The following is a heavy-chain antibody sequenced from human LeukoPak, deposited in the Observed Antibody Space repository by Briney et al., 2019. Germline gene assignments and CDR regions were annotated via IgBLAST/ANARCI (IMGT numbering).Heavy chain of an antibody. V-gene: IGHV4-34*01. CDR2: INYGGDT. D-gene: IGHD1-1*01. Sequence: SETLSLTCGVDGGSFSGYDWSWVRQPPGKGLGWIEEINYGGDTNYNPSLKSRVTISVDTSKNQFSLKVRSVTAADTAVYYCARGLGWKVTPMGLFYMDVWGEGATVTVSS. J-gene: IGHJ6*03. CDR3: ARGLGWKVTPMGLFYMDV. CDR1: GGSFSGYD.